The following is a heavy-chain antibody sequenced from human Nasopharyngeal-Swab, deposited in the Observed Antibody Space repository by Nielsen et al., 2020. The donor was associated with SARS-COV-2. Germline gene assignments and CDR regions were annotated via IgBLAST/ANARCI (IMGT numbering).Heavy chain of an antibody. CDR2: INPNSGGT. J-gene: IGHJ6*02. V-gene: IGHV1-2*06. CDR1: GYTFTGYY. Sequence: SVKVSCKASGYTFTGYYMHWVRQAPGQGLEWMGRINPNSGGTNYAQKFQGRVTMTRDTSISTAYMELSRLRSDDTAVYYCARETQDYYYYYYGMDVWGQGTTVTVSS. CDR3: ARETQDYYYYYYGMDV.